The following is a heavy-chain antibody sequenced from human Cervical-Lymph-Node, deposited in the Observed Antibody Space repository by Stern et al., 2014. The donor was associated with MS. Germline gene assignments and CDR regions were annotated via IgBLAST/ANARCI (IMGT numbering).Heavy chain of an antibody. CDR2: INTFGST. CDR1: GGSISNY. V-gene: IGHV4-4*07. J-gene: IGHJ6*02. Sequence: HVQLAESGPGKVKPSETLSLTCSVSGGSISNYCSWVRQPAGKGLEWIGRINTFGSTTFTPSLRSRLTMSVDTSKTQFSLKLKSVTAADTAVYYCARGVLGFGEFPYGMDVWGQGTTVTVSS. D-gene: IGHD3-10*01. CDR3: ARGVLGFGEFPYGMDV.